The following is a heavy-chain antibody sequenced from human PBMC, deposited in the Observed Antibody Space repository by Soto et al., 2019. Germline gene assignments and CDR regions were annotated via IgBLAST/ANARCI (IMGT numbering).Heavy chain of an antibody. CDR2: ISSSSSYT. D-gene: IGHD5-18*01. CDR1: GFTFSDYY. J-gene: IGHJ4*02. Sequence: SLRLSCAASGFTFSDYYMSWIRQAPGKGLEWVSYISSSSSYTNYADSVKGRFTISRDNAKNSLYLQMNSLRAEDTAVYYCARWRYSYGPADRYFDYWGQGTLVTVSS. CDR3: ARWRYSYGPADRYFDY. V-gene: IGHV3-11*06.